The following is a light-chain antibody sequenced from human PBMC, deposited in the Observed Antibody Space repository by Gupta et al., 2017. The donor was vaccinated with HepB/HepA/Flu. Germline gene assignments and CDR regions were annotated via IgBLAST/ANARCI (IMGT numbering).Light chain of an antibody. V-gene: IGLV2-11*01. CDR3: CSYAGSDTSVV. J-gene: IGLJ2*01. CDR2: DVS. CDR1: SSDVGGYNY. Sequence: QPALTQPRSVSGSPGPSVTISCTGTSSDVGGYNYVSWYQQHPGKAPKLMIYDVSKRPSGVPDRFSGSKSGNTASLTISGLQAEDEADYYCCSYAGSDTSVVFGGGTELTVL.